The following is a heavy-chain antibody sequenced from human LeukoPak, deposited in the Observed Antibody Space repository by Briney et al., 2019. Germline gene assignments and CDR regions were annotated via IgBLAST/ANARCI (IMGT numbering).Heavy chain of an antibody. CDR1: GFTFSSYS. CDR2: ISSSSGNI. CDR3: ARAYTGNYYPDY. D-gene: IGHD1-26*01. Sequence: GGSLRLSCAGSGFTFSSYSMNWVRQAPGKGLEWVSYISSSSGNIYYADSEKGRFTISRDNAKNSLFLQMNSLRAEDTAVYYCARAYTGNYYPDYWGQGTLVTVSS. V-gene: IGHV3-48*01. J-gene: IGHJ4*02.